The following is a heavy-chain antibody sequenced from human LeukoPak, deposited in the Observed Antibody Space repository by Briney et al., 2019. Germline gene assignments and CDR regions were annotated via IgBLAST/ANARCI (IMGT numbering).Heavy chain of an antibody. V-gene: IGHV1-46*01. CDR3: ARDPRPSYESGGYYYPGDY. Sequence: VSVKVSFKASGYTFTSYYMHWVRQAPGQGLEWMAIINPSGCSTSYAQKFQGRVTMTRDTSTSTVYMELSSLRSEDTAAYYCARDPRPSYESGGYYYPGDYWGQGTLVTVSS. J-gene: IGHJ4*02. D-gene: IGHD3-22*01. CDR1: GYTFTSYY. CDR2: INPSGCST.